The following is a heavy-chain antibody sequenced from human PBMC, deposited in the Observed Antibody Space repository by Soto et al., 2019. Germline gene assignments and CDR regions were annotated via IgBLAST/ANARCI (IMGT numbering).Heavy chain of an antibody. V-gene: IGHV4-39*01. Sequence: SETLSLTCTVSGGSISSSSYYWGWIRQPPGKGLEWIGSIYYSGSTYYNPSLKSRVTISVDTSKNQLSLKLGSVTAADTAVYYCARHTPAISISDHWGQGTLVTVSS. CDR2: IYYSGST. J-gene: IGHJ4*02. CDR3: ARHTPAISISDH. D-gene: IGHD2-15*01. CDR1: GGSISSSSYY.